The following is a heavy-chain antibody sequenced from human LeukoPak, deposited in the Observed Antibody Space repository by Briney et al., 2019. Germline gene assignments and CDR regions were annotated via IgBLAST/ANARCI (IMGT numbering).Heavy chain of an antibody. Sequence: GGSLRLSCAASGFTFSSYWMSWVRQAPGKGLEWVANIKQDGSEKYYVDSVKGRFTISRDNAKNSLYLQMSSLRAEDTAVYYCAREMATITSVDAFDIWGQGTMVTVSS. CDR2: IKQDGSEK. CDR1: GFTFSSYW. D-gene: IGHD5-24*01. CDR3: AREMATITSVDAFDI. J-gene: IGHJ3*02. V-gene: IGHV3-7*01.